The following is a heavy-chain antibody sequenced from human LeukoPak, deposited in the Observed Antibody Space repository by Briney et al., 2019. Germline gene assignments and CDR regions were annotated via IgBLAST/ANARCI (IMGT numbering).Heavy chain of an antibody. Sequence: GGSLRLSCAASGFTFSSYGMSWVRQAPGKGLEWVANIKQDGSEKYYVDSVKGRFTISRDNAKNSLYLQMNSLRAEDTAVYYCARDVEYSYGYEYYYCGMDVWGQGTTVTVSS. D-gene: IGHD5-18*01. V-gene: IGHV3-7*01. J-gene: IGHJ6*02. CDR1: GFTFSSYG. CDR3: ARDVEYSYGYEYYYCGMDV. CDR2: IKQDGSEK.